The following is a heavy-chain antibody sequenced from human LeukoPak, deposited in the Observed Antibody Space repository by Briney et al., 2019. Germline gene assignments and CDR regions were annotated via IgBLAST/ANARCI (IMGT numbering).Heavy chain of an antibody. CDR3: AKSAASGPYYPSDY. J-gene: IGHJ4*02. CDR1: GFTFISYA. Sequence: QPGGSLRLSCAASGFTFISYAMSWVRQTPGKGLEWVSTMSADGTYYADSVKGRFTISRDDSMNTLSLQMNSLRAEDTAVYYCAKSAASGPYYPSDYWGQGTLVTVSS. D-gene: IGHD2-15*01. V-gene: IGHV3-23*01. CDR2: MSADGT.